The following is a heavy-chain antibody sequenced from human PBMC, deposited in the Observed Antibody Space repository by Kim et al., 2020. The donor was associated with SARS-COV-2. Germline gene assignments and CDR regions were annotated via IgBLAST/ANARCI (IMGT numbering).Heavy chain of an antibody. Sequence: SETLSLTCTVSGGSISSSSYYWGWIRKPPGKGLEWIGSIYYSGSTYYNPSLKSRVTISVDTSKNQFSLKLSSVTAADTAVYYCARPDGYYFDYWGQGTLVTVSS. D-gene: IGHD4-17*01. V-gene: IGHV4-39*01. J-gene: IGHJ4*02. CDR2: IYYSGST. CDR3: ARPDGYYFDY. CDR1: GGSISSSSYY.